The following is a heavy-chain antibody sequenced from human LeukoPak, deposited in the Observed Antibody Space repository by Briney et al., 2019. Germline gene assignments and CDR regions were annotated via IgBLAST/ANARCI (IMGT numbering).Heavy chain of an antibody. Sequence: SETLSLTCTVSGDSITSHYWSWIRHPPGKGLEWVGYIYYSGSNNYNPSLKSRVTISVDTSRNQFSLKLSSVTAADTAVYFCARSGDLNTERAFDIWGQGKMVTVSS. J-gene: IGHJ3*02. CDR2: IYYSGSN. CDR1: GDSITSHY. CDR3: ARSGDLNTERAFDI. V-gene: IGHV4-59*11. D-gene: IGHD4-17*01.